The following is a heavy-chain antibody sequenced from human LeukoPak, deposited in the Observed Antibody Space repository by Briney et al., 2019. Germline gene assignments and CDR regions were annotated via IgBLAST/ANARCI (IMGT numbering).Heavy chain of an antibody. CDR1: QFKFNNYG. CDR3: AKDPNGDYIGTFDI. J-gene: IGHJ3*02. D-gene: IGHD4-17*01. Sequence: GGSLRLSCATSQFKFNNYGMTWVRQAPGKGLEWVSSITGSGRRTQYADSVQGRFTISRDNSKNTLYLQMNSLRAEDTAVYYCAKDPNGDYIGTFDIWGQGTMVTVSS. V-gene: IGHV3-23*01. CDR2: ITGSGRRT.